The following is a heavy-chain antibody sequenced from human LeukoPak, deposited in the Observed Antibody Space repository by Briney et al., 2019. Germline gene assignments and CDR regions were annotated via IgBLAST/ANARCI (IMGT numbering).Heavy chain of an antibody. CDR1: GFTFSSHA. V-gene: IGHV3-23*01. Sequence: PGGALRLSCAASGFTFSSHAMRWGRQAAGEGPELVSAISGSGGSTYYADSVKGRFTISRDNSKNTLYLQINSLRAEDTAVYYCAKDLERNYYDSSGYLIGSFDYWGQGTLVTVSS. CDR3: AKDLERNYYDSSGYLIGSFDY. CDR2: ISGSGGST. D-gene: IGHD3-22*01. J-gene: IGHJ4*02.